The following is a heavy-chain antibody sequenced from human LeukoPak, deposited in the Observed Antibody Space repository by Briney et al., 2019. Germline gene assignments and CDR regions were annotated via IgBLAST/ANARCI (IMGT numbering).Heavy chain of an antibody. CDR2: ISISSTTM. CDR1: GFSFSSYG. J-gene: IGHJ5*02. CDR3: ARGSMYGDYPSYNWLDP. D-gene: IGHD4-17*01. Sequence: GGSLRLSCAASGFSFSSYGMNWVRQAPGNGPEWVSFISISSTTMYFADSVKGRFTISRDNAKKSLYLQMNSLRAEDTAVYYCARGSMYGDYPSYNWLDPWGQGTLVTVSS. V-gene: IGHV3-48*01.